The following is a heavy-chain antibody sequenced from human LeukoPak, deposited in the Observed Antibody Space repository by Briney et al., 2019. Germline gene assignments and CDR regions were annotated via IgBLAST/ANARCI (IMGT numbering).Heavy chain of an antibody. CDR1: GGSISSGGYY. CDR3: ARGNERNYYDSSGPNWFDP. Sequence: SETLSLTCTVSGGSISSGGYYWSWIRQHPGKGLEWIGYIYYSGSTYYNPSLKSRVTISVDTSKNQFSLKLSSVTAADTAVYYCARGNERNYYDSSGPNWFDPWGQGTLVTVSS. V-gene: IGHV4-31*03. J-gene: IGHJ5*02. CDR2: IYYSGST. D-gene: IGHD3-22*01.